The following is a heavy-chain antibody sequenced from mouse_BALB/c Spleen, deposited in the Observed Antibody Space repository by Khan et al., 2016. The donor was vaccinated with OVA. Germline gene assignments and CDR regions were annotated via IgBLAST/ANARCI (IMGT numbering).Heavy chain of an antibody. CDR1: GYTFSTYG. CDR3: ARGNYYGSTSWFGY. V-gene: IGHV1-9*01. D-gene: IGHD1-1*01. J-gene: IGHJ3*01. CDR2: ILPGSNIT. Sequence: QVRLQQSGAELMKPGASVKISCKASGYTFSTYGMEWVKQRPGHGLEWIGTILPGSNITNYTERFKDKVTFTADNSYNTAYMQLSSLTSEDSAIYYCARGNYYGSTSWFGYWGQGTLVTVSA.